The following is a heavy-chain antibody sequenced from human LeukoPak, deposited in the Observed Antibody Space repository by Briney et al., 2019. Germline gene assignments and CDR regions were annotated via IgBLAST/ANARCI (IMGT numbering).Heavy chain of an antibody. CDR3: AASSSWFRFDY. J-gene: IGHJ4*02. V-gene: IGHV3-23*01. Sequence: GGSLRLSCAASGFTFSSYAMSWVRQAPGKGLEWVSAITGSGGTTYYADSVKGRFTISRDNAKNSLYLQMNSLRAEDTAVYYCAASSSWFRFDYWGQGTLVTVSS. D-gene: IGHD6-13*01. CDR1: GFTFSSYA. CDR2: ITGSGGTT.